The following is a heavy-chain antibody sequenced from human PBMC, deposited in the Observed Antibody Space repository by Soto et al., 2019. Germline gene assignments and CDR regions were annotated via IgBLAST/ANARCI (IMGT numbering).Heavy chain of an antibody. CDR1: GGSISSGDYY. CDR2: IYYSGST. Sequence: SETLSLTCTVSGGSISSGDYYWSWIRQPPGKGLEWIGYIYYSGSTYYNPSLKSRVTISVDTSKNQFSLKLSSVTAADTAVYYCARGGSYRRYGMDVWGQGTTVTVSS. J-gene: IGHJ6*02. CDR3: ARGGSYRRYGMDV. D-gene: IGHD1-26*01. V-gene: IGHV4-30-4*01.